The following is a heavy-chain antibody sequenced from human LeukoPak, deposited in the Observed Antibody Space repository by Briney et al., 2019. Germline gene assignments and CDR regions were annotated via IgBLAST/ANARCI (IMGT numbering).Heavy chain of an antibody. CDR2: IYADDSDT. CDR1: GYSFTSYW. CDR3: ARRYYGSGSSPYYFDY. D-gene: IGHD3-10*01. J-gene: IGHJ4*02. Sequence: GESLKISCKSSGYSFTSYWIGWVRQMPGKGLEWMGIIYADDSDTRYSPSFQGQVTISADKSISTAYLQWSSLKASDTAMYYCARRYYGSGSSPYYFDYWGQGTLVTVSS. V-gene: IGHV5-51*01.